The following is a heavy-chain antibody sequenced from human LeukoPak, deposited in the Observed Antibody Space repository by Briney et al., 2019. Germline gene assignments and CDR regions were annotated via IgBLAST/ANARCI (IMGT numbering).Heavy chain of an antibody. V-gene: IGHV1-58*02. J-gene: IGHJ5*02. D-gene: IGHD1-14*01. CDR2: IVVGSGNT. CDR1: GFTFTSSA. Sequence: KVSCKASGFTFTSSAMQWVRQARGQRLEWIGWIVVGSGNTNYAQKFKERVTITRDMSTSTAYMELSSLRSEDTAVYYCAASYNWNHNFDPWGQGTLVTVSS. CDR3: AASYNWNHNFDP.